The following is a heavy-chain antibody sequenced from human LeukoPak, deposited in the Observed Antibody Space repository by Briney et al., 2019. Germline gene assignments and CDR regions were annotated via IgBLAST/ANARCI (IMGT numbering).Heavy chain of an antibody. CDR2: INHSGST. CDR3: ARGRGSSAAGTFDY. V-gene: IGHV4-34*01. D-gene: IGHD3-10*01. Sequence: PSETLSLTCAVYGGSFSGYYWSWIRQPPGKGLEWIGEINHSGSTDYNPSLKSRVTISVDTSKNQFSLKLSSVTAADTAVYYCARGRGSSAAGTFDYWGQGTLVTVPS. J-gene: IGHJ4*02. CDR1: GGSFSGYY.